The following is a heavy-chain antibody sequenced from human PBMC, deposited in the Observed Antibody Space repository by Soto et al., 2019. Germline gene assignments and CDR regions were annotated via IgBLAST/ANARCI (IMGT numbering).Heavy chain of an antibody. Sequence: TLSLTCTVSGASINNNEYYWSWIRQTPGKGLEWIGYVYYSGTTDYIPSLKSRLSMSIDKSQNQFTLKLNSVTAADTATYYCARMSYFYDKWYFDLWGRGTLVTVSS. J-gene: IGHJ2*01. CDR3: ARMSYFYDKWYFDL. V-gene: IGHV4-30-4*01. CDR1: GASINNNEYY. CDR2: VYYSGTT. D-gene: IGHD3-22*01.